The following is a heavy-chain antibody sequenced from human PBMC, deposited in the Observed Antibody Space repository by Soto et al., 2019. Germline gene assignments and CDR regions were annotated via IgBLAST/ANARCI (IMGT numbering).Heavy chain of an antibody. CDR3: ARTTVGLDAFDI. J-gene: IGHJ3*02. D-gene: IGHD4-17*01. CDR2: INPNSGGT. V-gene: IGHV1-2*04. Sequence: EASVKVSCKASGYTFTGYYMHWVRQAPGQGLEWMGWINPNSGGTNYAQKFQGWVTMTMDTSISTAYMELSRLRSDDTAVYYCARTTVGLDAFDIWGQGTMVTVSS. CDR1: GYTFTGYY.